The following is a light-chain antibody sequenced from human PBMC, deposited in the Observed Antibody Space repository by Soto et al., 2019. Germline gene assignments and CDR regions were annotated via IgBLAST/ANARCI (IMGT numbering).Light chain of an antibody. V-gene: IGLV2-11*01. J-gene: IGLJ2*01. CDR1: SSDVGGYNY. CDR3: CSYAGSYTLV. Sequence: QSALTQPRSVSGSPGQSVTISCTGTSSDVGGYNYVSWYQQHPGKAPKLMIYDVSKRPSGVPDRFSGSKSGNTASLTISGLQAGDEADYYCCSYAGSYTLVFGGGTKLTVL. CDR2: DVS.